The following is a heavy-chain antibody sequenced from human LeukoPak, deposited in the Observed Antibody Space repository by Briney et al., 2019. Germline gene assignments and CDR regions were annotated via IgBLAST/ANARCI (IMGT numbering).Heavy chain of an antibody. CDR3: ARDSGSYAFNV. J-gene: IGHJ3*01. Sequence: ASVKVSCKASGGTFISYAISWVRQAPGQGLEWMGGIIPIFGTANYAQKFQGRVTITADESTSTAYMELSSLRSEDTTVYYCARDSGSYAFNVCSQATMLTVSS. CDR2: IIPIFGTA. D-gene: IGHD3-10*01. CDR1: GGTFISYA. V-gene: IGHV1-69*13.